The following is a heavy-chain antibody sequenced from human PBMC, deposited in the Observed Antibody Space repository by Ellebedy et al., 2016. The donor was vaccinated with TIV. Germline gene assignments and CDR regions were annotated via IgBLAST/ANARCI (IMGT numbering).Heavy chain of an antibody. CDR3: AKGGRWEIFAPFDY. J-gene: IGHJ4*02. V-gene: IGHV3-23*01. CDR2: INISGGRI. D-gene: IGHD3-10*01. Sequence: GESLKISCAASGFTFSSYVMSWVRQAPGKGLEWVSGINISGGRIYYADSVKGRSTISRDNSKKTLYLQMNSLRAEDTAVYYCAKGGRWEIFAPFDYWGQGTLVTVSS. CDR1: GFTFSSYV.